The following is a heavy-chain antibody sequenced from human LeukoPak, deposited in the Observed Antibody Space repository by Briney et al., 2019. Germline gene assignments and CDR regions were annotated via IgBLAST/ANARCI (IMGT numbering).Heavy chain of an antibody. V-gene: IGHV1-69*04. J-gene: IGHJ5*02. Sequence: ASVKVSCKASGGTFCNYAISWVRQAPGQGLEWVGRIIPILSIIDYAQKFQGRVTITADKSTTAAYMEVSSLRSEDTAIYYCARSIKDGSDAWGQGTLVTVSS. CDR3: ARSIKDGSDA. D-gene: IGHD1-14*01. CDR2: IIPILSII. CDR1: GGTFCNYA.